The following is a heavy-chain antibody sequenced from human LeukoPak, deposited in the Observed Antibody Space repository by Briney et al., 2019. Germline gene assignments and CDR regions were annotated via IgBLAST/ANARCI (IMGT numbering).Heavy chain of an antibody. J-gene: IGHJ4*02. Sequence: MAGGSLRLSCAASGFTFSTYSMNWVRQAPGKGLEWVSSISSSSSYIYYADSVKGRFTISRDNAKNSLYLQMNSLRAEDTAVYYCARTQSGSYGFDYWGQGTLVTVSS. D-gene: IGHD1-26*01. CDR2: ISSSSSYI. CDR3: ARTQSGSYGFDY. V-gene: IGHV3-21*01. CDR1: GFTFSTYS.